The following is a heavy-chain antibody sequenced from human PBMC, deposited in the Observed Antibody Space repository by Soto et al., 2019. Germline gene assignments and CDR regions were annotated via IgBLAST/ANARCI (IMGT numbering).Heavy chain of an antibody. CDR2: IYYSGST. Sequence: SETLSLTCTVSGGSISSGGYYWSWIRQHPGKGLEWIGYIYYSGSTYYNPSLKSRVTISVDTSKNQFSLKLSSVTAADTAVYYCARVVVVTATTAWDYYGMDVWGQGTTVTVSS. J-gene: IGHJ6*02. D-gene: IGHD2-21*02. CDR3: ARVVVVTATTAWDYYGMDV. CDR1: GGSISSGGYY. V-gene: IGHV4-31*03.